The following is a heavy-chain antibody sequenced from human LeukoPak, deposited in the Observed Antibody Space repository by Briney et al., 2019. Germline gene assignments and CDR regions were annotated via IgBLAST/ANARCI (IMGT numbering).Heavy chain of an antibody. D-gene: IGHD1-14*01. CDR2: ISYDGSNK. Sequence: PGGSLRLSCAASGFTFSSYAMHWVRQAPGKGLEWVAIISYDGSNKYYADSVKGRFTISRDNSKNTLYLQMNSLRAEDTAVYYCARDRTRYYYYSYMDVWGKGTAVTISS. V-gene: IGHV3-30*04. CDR3: ARDRTRYYYYSYMDV. J-gene: IGHJ6*03. CDR1: GFTFSSYA.